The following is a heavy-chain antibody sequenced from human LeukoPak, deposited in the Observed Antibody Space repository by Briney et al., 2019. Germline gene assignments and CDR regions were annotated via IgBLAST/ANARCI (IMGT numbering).Heavy chain of an antibody. CDR2: ISSSGSTI. CDR1: GFTFSSYA. CDR3: ARVLTYYYGSSGYFHGFDI. J-gene: IGHJ3*02. D-gene: IGHD3-22*01. Sequence: GGSLRLSCAASGFTFSSYAMNWVRQAPGKGLEWVSYISSSGSTIYYADSVKGRFTISRDNAKNSLYLQMNSLRAEDTAVYFCARVLTYYYGSSGYFHGFDIWGQGTMVTVSS. V-gene: IGHV3-48*03.